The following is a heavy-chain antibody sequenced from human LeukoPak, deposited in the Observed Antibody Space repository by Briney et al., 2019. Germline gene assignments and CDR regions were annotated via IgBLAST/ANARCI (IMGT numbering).Heavy chain of an antibody. CDR3: AKELAGGVVLVYFDY. CDR2: IIGSGGST. CDR1: GFAFSSYA. D-gene: IGHD2-15*01. J-gene: IGHJ4*02. V-gene: IGHV3-23*01. Sequence: SGGSLRLSCAASGFAFSSYAMSWVRQAPGKGLEWVSAIIGSGGSTYYADSVKGRFTISRDNSKNTLYLQMDSLRAEDTAVYYCAKELAGGVVLVYFDYWGQGTLVTVSS.